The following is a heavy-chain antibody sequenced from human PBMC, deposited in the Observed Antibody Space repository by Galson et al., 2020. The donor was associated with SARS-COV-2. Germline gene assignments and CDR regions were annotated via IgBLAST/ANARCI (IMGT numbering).Heavy chain of an antibody. V-gene: IGHV3-48*02. D-gene: IGHD3-22*01. CDR2: ISSSGSTI. J-gene: IGHJ4*02. CDR1: GFTFSHYS. Sequence: GESLKISCAASGFTFSHYSMNWVRQAPGKGLEWVSSISSSGSTIYYADSVKGRFTISRDNAKNSLFLQMNSLRDEDTAVYYCASPMYYYDSSFDYWGQGTLVTFSS. CDR3: ASPMYYYDSSFDY.